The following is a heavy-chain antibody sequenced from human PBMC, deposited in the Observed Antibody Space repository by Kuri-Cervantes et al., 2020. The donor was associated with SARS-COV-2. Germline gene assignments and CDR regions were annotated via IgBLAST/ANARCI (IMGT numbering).Heavy chain of an antibody. CDR3: AKEGFFYGSGRHFDY. Sequence: GESLKISCAASGFTFSSYAMSWVRQAPGKGLEWVSAISCSGGSTYYADSVKGRFTISRDNSKNTLYLQMNSLRAEDTAVYYCAKEGFFYGSGRHFDYWGQGTLVTVSS. CDR1: GFTFSSYA. J-gene: IGHJ4*02. CDR2: ISCSGGST. V-gene: IGHV3-23*01. D-gene: IGHD3-10*01.